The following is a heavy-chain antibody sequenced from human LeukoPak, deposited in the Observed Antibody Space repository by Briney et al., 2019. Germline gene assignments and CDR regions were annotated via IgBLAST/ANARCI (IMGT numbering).Heavy chain of an antibody. CDR2: ISGIGGST. Sequence: GGSLRLSCAASGFTFSSYAMSWVRQAPGKGLEWVSAISGIGGSTYYADSVKGRFTISRDNSKTTLYLQMNSLRAEDTAVYYCAKLSSYYDILTGYYKPDYFDYWGQGTLVTVSS. CDR3: AKLSSYYDILTGYYKPDYFDY. D-gene: IGHD3-9*01. V-gene: IGHV3-23*01. CDR1: GFTFSSYA. J-gene: IGHJ4*02.